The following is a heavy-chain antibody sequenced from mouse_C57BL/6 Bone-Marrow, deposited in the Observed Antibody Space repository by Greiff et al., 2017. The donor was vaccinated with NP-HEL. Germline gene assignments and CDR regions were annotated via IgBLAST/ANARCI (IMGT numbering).Heavy chain of an antibody. J-gene: IGHJ1*03. CDR3: ARWNPWYFDV. CDR2: IYPRSGNT. Sequence: QVQLQQSGAELARPGASVKLSCKASGYTFTSYGISWVKQRTGQGLEWIGEIYPRSGNTYYNEKFKGKATLTADKSSRTAYRELRSLISEDSAVYCCARWNPWYFDVWGTGTTVTVSS. CDR1: GYTFTSYG. V-gene: IGHV1-81*01.